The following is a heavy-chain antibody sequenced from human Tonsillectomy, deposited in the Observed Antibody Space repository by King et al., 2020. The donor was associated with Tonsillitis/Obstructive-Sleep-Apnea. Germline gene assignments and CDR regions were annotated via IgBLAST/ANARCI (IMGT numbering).Heavy chain of an antibody. V-gene: IGHV4-34*01. Sequence: VQLQQWGAGLLKPSETLSLTCAVYGGSFSGYYWSWIRQPPGKGLEWIGEINHSGRTNYNPSLKSRVTISVDTSKNQFSLKLSSVTAADTAVYYFAREGYYYYCYVDVWGKGTTVTVSS. CDR1: GGSFSGYY. J-gene: IGHJ6*03. CDR3: AREGYYYYCYVDV. CDR2: INHSGRT.